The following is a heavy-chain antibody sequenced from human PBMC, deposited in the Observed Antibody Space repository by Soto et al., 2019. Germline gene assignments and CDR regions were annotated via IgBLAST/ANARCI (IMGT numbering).Heavy chain of an antibody. CDR2: IYHSTRP. Sequence: PSETLSLTCGVSGGSISSGAYSWSWLRQPPGKGLEWIGYIYHSTRPYYNPSLTSRVTISVDRSKNQLSLELSSVTAADTAVYYCARGGTLYYDSGGYYYGCFYGLDVWGQGTTVTVSS. J-gene: IGHJ6*02. CDR3: ARGGTLYYDSGGYYYGCFYGLDV. CDR1: GGSISSGAYS. D-gene: IGHD3-22*01. V-gene: IGHV4-30-2*01.